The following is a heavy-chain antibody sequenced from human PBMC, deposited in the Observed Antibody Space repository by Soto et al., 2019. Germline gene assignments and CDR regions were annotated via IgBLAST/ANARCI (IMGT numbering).Heavy chain of an antibody. J-gene: IGHJ6*03. CDR3: ARDGGYDRYYYYMDV. CDR1: GFTCSSYW. V-gene: IGHV3-7*01. D-gene: IGHD5-12*01. CDR2: IKQDGSEK. Sequence: GGSLILSCAASGFTCSSYWMSWARQAPGKGLEWVANIKQDGSEKYYVDSVKGRFTISRDNAKNSLYLQMNSLRAEDTAVYYCARDGGYDRYYYYMDVWGKGTTVTVSS.